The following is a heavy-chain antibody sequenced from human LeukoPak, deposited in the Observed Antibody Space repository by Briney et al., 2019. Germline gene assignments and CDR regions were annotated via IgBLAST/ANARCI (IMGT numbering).Heavy chain of an antibody. CDR2: IYYSGST. J-gene: IGHJ4*02. V-gene: IGHV4-31*02. Sequence: SETLSLTCTVSGGSISSGGYYWSWIRQHPGKGLEWIGYIYYSGSTYYNPSLKSRATISVDTSKNQFSLKLSSVTAADTAVYYCARVHSSGYYQDYWGQGTLVTVSS. D-gene: IGHD3-22*01. CDR1: GGSISSGGYY. CDR3: ARVHSSGYYQDY.